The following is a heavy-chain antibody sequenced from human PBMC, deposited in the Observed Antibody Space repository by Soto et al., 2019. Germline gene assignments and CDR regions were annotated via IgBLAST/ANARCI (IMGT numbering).Heavy chain of an antibody. CDR2: INPSGGST. CDR3: ARERGGVYLELRNSDFDY. CDR1: GYTFTSYY. J-gene: IGHJ4*02. Sequence: QVQLVQSGAEVKKPGASVKVSCKASGYTFTSYYMHWVRQAPGQGLEWMGIINPSGGSTSYAQKFQGRVTRTRDTATSTVYMERSSLRSEDTAVYYCARERGGVYLELRNSDFDYWGQGTLVTVSS. D-gene: IGHD1-7*01. V-gene: IGHV1-46*03.